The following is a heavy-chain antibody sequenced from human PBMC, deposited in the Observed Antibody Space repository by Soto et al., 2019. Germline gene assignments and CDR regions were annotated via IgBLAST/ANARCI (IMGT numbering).Heavy chain of an antibody. J-gene: IGHJ4*02. CDR1: GFTFSSSG. Sequence: QHGGSLRLSCAASGFTFSSSGMHWVRQAPGKGLEWVAVIWYDGSNKYYADSVKGRFTISRDNSKNTLYLQMNSLRAEDTAVYYCARDSVEYSSSSDYFDYWGQGTLVTVSS. CDR2: IWYDGSNK. CDR3: ARDSVEYSSSSDYFDY. V-gene: IGHV3-33*01. D-gene: IGHD6-6*01.